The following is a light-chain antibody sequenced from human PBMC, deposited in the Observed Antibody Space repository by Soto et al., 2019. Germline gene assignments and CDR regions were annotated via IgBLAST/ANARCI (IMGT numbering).Light chain of an antibody. CDR3: QQSSNWPPIT. V-gene: IGKV3-11*01. CDR2: DAS. Sequence: MMQSPATLSVSPGERARLCCRAGQSVHNNLAWYQQKPGQAPRLLIYDASNRATGIPARFSGSGSGTDFTLTIRSLEPEDFAVYYCQQSSNWPPITCGQGTRLDIK. J-gene: IGKJ5*01. CDR1: QSVHNN.